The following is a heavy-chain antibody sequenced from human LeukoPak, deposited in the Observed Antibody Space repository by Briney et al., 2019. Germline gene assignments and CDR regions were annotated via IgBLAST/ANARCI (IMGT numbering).Heavy chain of an antibody. J-gene: IGHJ6*03. CDR2: ISSSGNTI. CDR3: AREAYCSTTSCLLGRYYYYYMDV. V-gene: IGHV3-48*03. D-gene: IGHD2-2*01. Sequence: GGSLRLSCAASGFTFSSYEMNWVRQAPGKGLEWVSYISSSGNTIYYADSVKGRFTISRDNAKNSLYLQMNSLRAEDTAVYYCAREAYCSTTSCLLGRYYYYYMDVWGKGTTVTVSS. CDR1: GFTFSSYE.